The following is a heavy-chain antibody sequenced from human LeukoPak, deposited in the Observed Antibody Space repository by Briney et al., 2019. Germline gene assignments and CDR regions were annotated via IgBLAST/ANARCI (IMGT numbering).Heavy chain of an antibody. J-gene: IGHJ4*02. CDR1: GFTFSDSF. V-gene: IGHV3-23*01. D-gene: IGHD1-26*01. CDR2: ISTSGGST. CDR3: AKEPYSGSQLLDY. Sequence: PGGSLRLSCEASGFTFSDSFMSWIRQAPGKGLEWVSAISTSGGSTYYADSVKGRFTISRDNSKNTLYLQMNSLRAEDTAVYYCAKEPYSGSQLLDYWGQGTLVTVSS.